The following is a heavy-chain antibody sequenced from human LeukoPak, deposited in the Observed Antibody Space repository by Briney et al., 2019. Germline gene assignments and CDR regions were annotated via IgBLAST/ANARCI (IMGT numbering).Heavy chain of an antibody. CDR1: GGSFSGYY. CDR3: ARAPRGYYYGSAFDY. V-gene: IGHV4-34*01. Sequence: SETLSLTCAVYGGSFSGYYWSWIRQPPGKGLEWIGEINHSGSTNYNPSLKSRVTISVDTSKNQFSLKLSSVTAADTAVYYCARAPRGYYYGSAFDYWGQGTLVTVSS. D-gene: IGHD3-10*01. CDR2: INHSGST. J-gene: IGHJ4*02.